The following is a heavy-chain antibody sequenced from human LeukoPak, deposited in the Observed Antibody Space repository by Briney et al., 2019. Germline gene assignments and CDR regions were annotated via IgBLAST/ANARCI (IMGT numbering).Heavy chain of an antibody. CDR1: GFTFSSYS. CDR3: AKTAVGAPYYYYGMDV. J-gene: IGHJ6*02. D-gene: IGHD1-26*01. V-gene: IGHV3-21*04. Sequence: GGSLRLSCAASGFTFSSYSMNWVRQAPGKGLEWVSSISSSSSYIYYADSVKGRFTISRDNAKNSLYLQMNSLRAEDTAVYYCAKTAVGAPYYYYGMDVWGQGTTVTVSS. CDR2: ISSSSSYI.